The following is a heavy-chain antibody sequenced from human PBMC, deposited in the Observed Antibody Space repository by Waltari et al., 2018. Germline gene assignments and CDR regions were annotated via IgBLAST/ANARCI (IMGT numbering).Heavy chain of an antibody. V-gene: IGHV4-59*01. Sequence: QVQLQESGPGLVKPSETLSLTCTVSGGPIRSYYWSWIRQPPGHGTEWIGYIYYSGSTNYNPSLKSRVTISVDTSKNQFSLKLSSVTAADTAVYYCARGLGYCTNGVCYPYYYYYMDVWGKGTTVTVSS. D-gene: IGHD2-8*01. CDR2: IYYSGST. J-gene: IGHJ6*03. CDR3: ARGLGYCTNGVCYPYYYYYMDV. CDR1: GGPIRSYY.